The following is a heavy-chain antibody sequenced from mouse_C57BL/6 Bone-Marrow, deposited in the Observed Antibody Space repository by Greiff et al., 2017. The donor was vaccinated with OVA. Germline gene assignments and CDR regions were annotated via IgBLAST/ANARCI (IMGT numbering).Heavy chain of an antibody. CDR2: ISYDGSN. Sequence: EVKLVESGPGLVKPSQSLSLTCSVTGYSITSGYYWNWIRQFPGNKLEWMGYISYDGSNNYNPSLKNRISITRDTSKNQFFLKLNSVTTEDTATYYCARDPSPWGQGTSVTVSS. CDR1: GYSITSGYY. D-gene: IGHD6-1*01. CDR3: ARDPSP. V-gene: IGHV3-6*01. J-gene: IGHJ4*01.